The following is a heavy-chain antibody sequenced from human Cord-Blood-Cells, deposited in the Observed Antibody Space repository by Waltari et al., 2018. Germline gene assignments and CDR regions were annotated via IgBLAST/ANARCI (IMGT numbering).Heavy chain of an antibody. V-gene: IGHV3-7*01. Sequence: EVQLVESGGGLVQPGGSLRLSCAASGFDFSSYWMIWVRQAPGKGLEWVANIKQDGSEKYYVDSVKGRFTISRDNAKNSLYLQMNSLRAEDTAVYYCATVVAATFDYWGQGTLVTVSS. CDR2: IKQDGSEK. J-gene: IGHJ4*02. CDR1: GFDFSSYW. D-gene: IGHD2-15*01. CDR3: ATVVAATFDY.